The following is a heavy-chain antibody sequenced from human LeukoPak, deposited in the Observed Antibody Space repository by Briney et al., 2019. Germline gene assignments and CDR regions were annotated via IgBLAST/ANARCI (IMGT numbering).Heavy chain of an antibody. Sequence: SVKVSCKASGGTFSSYAISWVRQAPGQGLEWMGRLIPIFGTANYAQKFQGRVTITTDESTSTAYMELTSLRSEDTAIYYCARDRRLSSDYYYEHWGQGTLVTVSS. V-gene: IGHV1-69*05. CDR1: GGTFSSYA. CDR2: LIPIFGTA. CDR3: ARDRRLSSDYYYEH. D-gene: IGHD3-22*01. J-gene: IGHJ4*02.